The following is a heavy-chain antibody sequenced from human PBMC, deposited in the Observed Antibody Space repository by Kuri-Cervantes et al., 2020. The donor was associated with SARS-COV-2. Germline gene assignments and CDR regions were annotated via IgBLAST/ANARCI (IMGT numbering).Heavy chain of an antibody. V-gene: IGHV1-69*06. CDR3: ARGYYYHSSGASYFDY. CDR1: RGTLRSYV. J-gene: IGHJ4*02. CDR2: FIPVFGTT. Sequence: SVKVSCKTTRGTLRSYVVSWIRQAPGQGLEWLGGFIPVFGTTNYAQKFQGRVTIIADTSTNTAHMELSSLNSEDTAIYFCARGYYYHSSGASYFDYWGQGTLVTVSS. D-gene: IGHD3-22*01.